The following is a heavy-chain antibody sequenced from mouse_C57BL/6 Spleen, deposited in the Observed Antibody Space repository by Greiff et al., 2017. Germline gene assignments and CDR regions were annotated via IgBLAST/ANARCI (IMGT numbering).Heavy chain of an antibody. Sequence: VKLMESGAELARPGASVKLSCKASGYTFTSYGISWVKQRTGQGLEWIGEIYPRSGNTYYNEKIKGKATLTADKSSSTAYMELRSLTSEDSAVYFCARGGREYFDYWGQGTTLTVSS. J-gene: IGHJ2*01. CDR3: ARGGREYFDY. D-gene: IGHD3-3*01. V-gene: IGHV1-81*01. CDR2: IYPRSGNT. CDR1: GYTFTSYG.